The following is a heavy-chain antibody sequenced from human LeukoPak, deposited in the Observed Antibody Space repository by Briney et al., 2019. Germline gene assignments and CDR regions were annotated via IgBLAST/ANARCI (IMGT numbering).Heavy chain of an antibody. J-gene: IGHJ4*02. CDR1: GFTFSNSG. CDR2: IWYDGSNK. CDR3: ARDTSSGWYLIH. Sequence: GRSLRLSCAASGFTFSNSGMHWIRQAPGKGLEWVALIWYDGSNKYYADSVKGRFTISRDNSKNTLYLQMNSLRAEDTAVYYCARDTSSGWYLIHWGQGTLVTVSS. D-gene: IGHD6-19*01. V-gene: IGHV3-33*01.